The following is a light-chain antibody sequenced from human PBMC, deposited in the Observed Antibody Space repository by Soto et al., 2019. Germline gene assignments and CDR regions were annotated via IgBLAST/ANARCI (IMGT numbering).Light chain of an antibody. J-gene: IGLJ1*01. CDR2: EVS. V-gene: IGLV2-14*01. Sequence: QSALTQPASVSGSPGQSITISCSGTNNDVGAYNYVSWYQQCPGKAPKLMIYEVSNRPSEISSRFSGSKSGNTASLTISGLQAEDEADYYCTSFTTTSAYVFGTGTKLTVL. CDR1: NNDVGAYNY. CDR3: TSFTTTSAYV.